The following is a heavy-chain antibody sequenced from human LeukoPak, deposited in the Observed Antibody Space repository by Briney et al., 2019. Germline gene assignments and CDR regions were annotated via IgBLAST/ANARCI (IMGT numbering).Heavy chain of an antibody. D-gene: IGHD6-13*01. CDR2: ISGSSSYI. CDR3: ARMGIAAAETGYYYYMDV. V-gene: IGHV3-21*01. Sequence: GGSLRLSCAASGFTFSSYSMNWVRQAPGKGLEWVSSISGSSSYIYYADSVKGRFTISRDNAKNSLYLQMNSLRAEDTAVYYCARMGIAAAETGYYYYMDVWGKGTTVTVSS. CDR1: GFTFSSYS. J-gene: IGHJ6*03.